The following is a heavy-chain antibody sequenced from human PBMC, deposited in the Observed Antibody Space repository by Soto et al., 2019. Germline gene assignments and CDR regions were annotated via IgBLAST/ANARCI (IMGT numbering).Heavy chain of an antibody. CDR2: IYYSGST. CDR1: GGSISSYY. CDR3: ARDSGITIFGVVISVPNWFDP. V-gene: IGHV4-59*12. D-gene: IGHD3-3*01. J-gene: IGHJ5*02. Sequence: SETLSLTCTVSGGSISSYYWSWIRQPPGKGLEWIGYIYYSGSTNYNPSLKSRVTISVDTSKNQFSLKLSSVTAADTAVYYCARDSGITIFGVVISVPNWFDPWGQGTLVTVSS.